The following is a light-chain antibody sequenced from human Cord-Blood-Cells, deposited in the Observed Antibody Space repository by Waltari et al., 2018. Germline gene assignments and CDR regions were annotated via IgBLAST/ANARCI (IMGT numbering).Light chain of an antibody. Sequence: SALTQPLSVSGSPGQSVTISCTETSSDVGGYNYVSWYQQHPGKAPKLMIYDVSKRPSGVPDRFSGSKSGNTASLTISRLQAEDEADYYCCSYAGSYTYVFGTGTKVTVL. CDR1: SSDVGGYNY. J-gene: IGLJ1*01. CDR2: DVS. V-gene: IGLV2-11*01. CDR3: CSYAGSYTYV.